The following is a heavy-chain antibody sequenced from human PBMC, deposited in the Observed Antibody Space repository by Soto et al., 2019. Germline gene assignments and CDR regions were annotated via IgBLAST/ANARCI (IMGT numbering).Heavy chain of an antibody. D-gene: IGHD3-16*01. CDR3: ARDPWAEDY. Sequence: GGSLRLSCAASGFTVSTDYMSWVRQAPGKGLEWVSVIYSGGSTFYADSVRGRFTISRDNSKNTVNLQMNSLRAEDTAVYYCARDPWAEDYWGQGTLVTVSS. CDR1: GFTVSTDY. V-gene: IGHV3-66*01. J-gene: IGHJ4*02. CDR2: IYSGGST.